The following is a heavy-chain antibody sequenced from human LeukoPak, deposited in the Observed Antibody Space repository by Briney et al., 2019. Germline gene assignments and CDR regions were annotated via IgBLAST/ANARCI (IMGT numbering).Heavy chain of an antibody. D-gene: IGHD2-15*01. CDR1: GFSLSTSGVG. Sequence: SGPTLVNPTQTLTLTCTFSGFSLSTSGVGVGWIRQPPGKALKWLALIYWDDDKRYSPSLKSRLTITKDTSKNQVVLTMTNMDPVDTATYYCAHAYCSGGSCYPGFDYWGQGTLVTVSS. V-gene: IGHV2-5*02. J-gene: IGHJ4*02. CDR2: IYWDDDK. CDR3: AHAYCSGGSCYPGFDY.